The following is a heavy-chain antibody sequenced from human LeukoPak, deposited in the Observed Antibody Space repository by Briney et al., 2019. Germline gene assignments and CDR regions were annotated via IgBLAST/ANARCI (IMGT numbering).Heavy chain of an antibody. Sequence: SETLSLTCTVSGGSISSYYWSWIRQPPGKGLEWIGYIYYSGSTNYNPSLKSRVTISVDTSKNQFSLKLSSVTAADTAVYYCARDLGAAAGDYWGQGTLVTVSS. V-gene: IGHV4-59*12. CDR2: IYYSGST. CDR1: GGSISSYY. J-gene: IGHJ4*02. D-gene: IGHD6-13*01. CDR3: ARDLGAAAGDY.